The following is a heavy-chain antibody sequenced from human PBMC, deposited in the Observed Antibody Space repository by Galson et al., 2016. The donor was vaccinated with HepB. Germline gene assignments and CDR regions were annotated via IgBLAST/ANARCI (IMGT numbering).Heavy chain of an antibody. J-gene: IGHJ4*02. CDR2: IRANSGNK. D-gene: IGHD5-24*01. V-gene: IGHV1-18*04. Sequence: SVKVSCKASGYTFPTYGISWVRQAPGQGLAWLGWIRANSGNKNYAQKFQGTVPITRDTSASTVYMELRSLRSDDTAVYYCARDVQFRFDYWGQGTLVTVSS. CDR3: ARDVQFRFDY. CDR1: GYTFPTYG.